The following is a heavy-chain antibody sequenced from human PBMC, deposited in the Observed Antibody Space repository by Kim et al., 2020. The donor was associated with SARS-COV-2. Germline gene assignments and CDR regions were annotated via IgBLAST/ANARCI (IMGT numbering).Heavy chain of an antibody. CDR3: ARGSGVYYFGH. V-gene: IGHV3-48*04. Sequence: GGSLRLSCVASGFTFSSYTMNWVRQAPGKGLEWISYFTSSSNSISYADSVKGRFAISRDNAQTSLYLQMNSLGADDTAADYCARGSGVYYFGHWGLGSL. J-gene: IGHJ4*02. D-gene: IGHD6-25*01. CDR1: GFTFSSYT. CDR2: FTSSSNSI.